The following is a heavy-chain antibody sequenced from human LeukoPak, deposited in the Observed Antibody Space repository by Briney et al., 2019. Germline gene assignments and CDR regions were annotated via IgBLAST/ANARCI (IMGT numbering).Heavy chain of an antibody. CDR1: GFSFISYG. CDR2: ISDDGRRK. V-gene: IGHV3-30*18. Sequence: GSLRLSCAASGFSFISYGMHWVRQAPGKGLEWVGVISDDGRRKDYADSVKGRFTISRDNSKDTLYLQMNSLRAEDTAEYYCAKRPSDYGDYVSYFDYWGQGTLVTVSS. CDR3: AKRPSDYGDYVSYFDY. J-gene: IGHJ4*02. D-gene: IGHD4-17*01.